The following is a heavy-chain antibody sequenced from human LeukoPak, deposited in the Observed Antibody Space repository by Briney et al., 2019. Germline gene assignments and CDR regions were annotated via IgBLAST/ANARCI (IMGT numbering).Heavy chain of an antibody. CDR1: GRSISSYY. D-gene: IGHD2-8*02. V-gene: IGHV4-59*08. Sequence: SETLSLTCTVSGRSISSYYWSWIRQPPGRGLEWIGFLSNSGSTSYNPSLKSRVFISLDTSKNQFSLKLTSVTAADTAVYYCARHDKDVSLADVAFDIWGQGTLVSVSS. CDR2: LSNSGST. CDR3: ARHDKDVSLADVAFDI. J-gene: IGHJ3*02.